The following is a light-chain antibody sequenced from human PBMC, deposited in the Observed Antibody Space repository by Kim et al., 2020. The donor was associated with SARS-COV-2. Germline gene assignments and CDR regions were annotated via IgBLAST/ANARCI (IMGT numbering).Light chain of an antibody. CDR2: QHT. CDR1: NLGDKY. J-gene: IGLJ2*01. CDR3: QAWDSSTAI. Sequence: VSPGQTASITCSGDNLGDKYAFWYQKKPGQSPVLVIYQHTKRPSGIPGRFSGFSSGNTATLTISGTQAMDEADYYCQAWDSSTAIFGGGTQLTVL. V-gene: IGLV3-1*01.